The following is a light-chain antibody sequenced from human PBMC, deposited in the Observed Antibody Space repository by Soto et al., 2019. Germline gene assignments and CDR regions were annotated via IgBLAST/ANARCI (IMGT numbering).Light chain of an antibody. CDR3: CSFTSTRTYV. CDR2: DVS. Sequence: QSALTQPASVSGSPGQSITISCTGTSSDVGGYNYVSWYQQHAGKAPKLVIYDVSNRPSGISYRFSGSKSGNTASLTISGLQAEDEADYYCCSFTSTRTYVFGTGTKVTVL. V-gene: IGLV2-14*03. CDR1: SSDVGGYNY. J-gene: IGLJ1*01.